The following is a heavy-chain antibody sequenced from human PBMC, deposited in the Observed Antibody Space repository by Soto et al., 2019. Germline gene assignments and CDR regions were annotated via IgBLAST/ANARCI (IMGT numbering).Heavy chain of an antibody. CDR1: GFSFSDYG. D-gene: IGHD4-4*01. CDR3: SRPIVPTIRGGDLGY. J-gene: IGHJ4*02. CDR2: IWYDGSNK. Sequence: QVQLVESGGGVVQPGRSLRLSCEGSGFSFSDYGMSWVRQAPGMGLEWVASIWYDGSNKYYADSVKGRFTISRDNSNKTVYLQMISLRPEDTAVYYCSRPIVPTIRGGDLGYWGQGTLVTVSS. V-gene: IGHV3-33*01.